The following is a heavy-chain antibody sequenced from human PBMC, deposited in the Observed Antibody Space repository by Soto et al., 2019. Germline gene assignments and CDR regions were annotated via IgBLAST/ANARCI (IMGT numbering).Heavy chain of an antibody. CDR2: ISWDGGST. V-gene: IGHV3-43D*03. CDR1: GFTFDDYA. CDR3: AKEAADHYGMDV. Sequence: GGSLRLSCAASGFTFDDYAMHWVRQAPGKGLEWVSLISWDGGSTYYADSVKGRFTISRDNSKNSLYLQMNSLRAEDTALYYCAKEAADHYGMDVWGQGTMVTVSS. J-gene: IGHJ6*02. D-gene: IGHD6-25*01.